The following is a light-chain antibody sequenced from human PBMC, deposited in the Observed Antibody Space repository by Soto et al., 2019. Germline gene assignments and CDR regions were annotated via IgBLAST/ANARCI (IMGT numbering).Light chain of an antibody. Sequence: QSVLTQPASVSGSPGQSITMSCTGSSSDFGDDNYVSWYQHHPGKGPKLMIYEVSNRPSGVSDRFSGSKSGNTASLTISGLQAEDEADYYCNSYTSSNTFVFGTGTKLTVL. CDR3: NSYTSSNTFV. J-gene: IGLJ1*01. V-gene: IGLV2-14*01. CDR2: EVS. CDR1: SSDFGDDNY.